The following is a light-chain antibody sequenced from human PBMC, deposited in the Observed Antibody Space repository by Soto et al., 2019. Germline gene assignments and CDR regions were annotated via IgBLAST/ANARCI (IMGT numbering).Light chain of an antibody. J-gene: IGKJ5*01. CDR2: DAS. V-gene: IGKV3-11*01. Sequence: EIVLTQSPATLSLSPGERATLSCRASQSVSSNLAWYQQKPGQAPRLLIYDASNRATGIPARFSGSGSGTNFTLTISSLEPEDFAVYYCQRGDTFGQRTRLEIK. CDR3: QRGDT. CDR1: QSVSSN.